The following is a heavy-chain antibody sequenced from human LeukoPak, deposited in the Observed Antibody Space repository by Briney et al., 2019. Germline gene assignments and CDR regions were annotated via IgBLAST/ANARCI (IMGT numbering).Heavy chain of an antibody. CDR2: IYYSGST. J-gene: IGHJ5*02. Sequence: SETLSLTCTVSGGSISSYYWSWIRQPPGKGLEWIGYIYYSGSTNYNPSLKSRVTISVDTSKNRFSLKLSSVTAADTAVYYCARQAVAGTDLWGQGTLVTVSS. V-gene: IGHV4-59*01. CDR3: ARQAVAGTDL. D-gene: IGHD6-19*01. CDR1: GGSISSYY.